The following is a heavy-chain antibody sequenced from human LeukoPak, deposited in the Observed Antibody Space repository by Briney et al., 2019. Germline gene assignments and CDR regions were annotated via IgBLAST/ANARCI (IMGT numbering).Heavy chain of an antibody. Sequence: GASVKVSCKASGYTFTGYYMHWVRQAPGQGLEWMGWISAYNGNTNYAQKLQGRVTMTTDTSTSTAYMELRSLRSDDTAVYYCARARDDYVWGSYRYRTSGNLAYMGVWGKGTTVTISS. J-gene: IGHJ6*03. V-gene: IGHV1-18*04. CDR1: GYTFTGYY. D-gene: IGHD3-16*02. CDR3: ARARDDYVWGSYRYRTSGNLAYMGV. CDR2: ISAYNGNT.